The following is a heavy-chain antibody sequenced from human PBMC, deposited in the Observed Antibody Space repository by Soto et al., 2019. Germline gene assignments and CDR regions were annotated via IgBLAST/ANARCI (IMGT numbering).Heavy chain of an antibody. J-gene: IGHJ2*01. D-gene: IGHD3-3*01. CDR1: GFTSSSYA. CDR2: ISGSGGST. V-gene: IGHV3-23*01. CDR3: AKDASAGITSFDL. Sequence: GGSLRLSCAASGFTSSSYAMSWVRQAPGKGLEWVSTISGSGGSTYYADSVKGRFTISRDNSKNTLYLQMNSLRAEDTALYYCAKDASAGITSFDLWGRGTLVTFSA.